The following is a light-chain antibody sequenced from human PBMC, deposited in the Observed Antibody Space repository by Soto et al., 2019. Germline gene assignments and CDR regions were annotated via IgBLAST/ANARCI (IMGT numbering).Light chain of an antibody. V-gene: IGKV3-11*01. CDR3: QHPGFT. CDR1: QSVSSY. CDR2: DAS. J-gene: IGKJ3*01. Sequence: EIVLTQSPATLSLSPGERATPSCRASQSVSSYLAWYQQKPGQAPRLLIYDASNRATVIPARFSGSGSGTDFTLTISSLEPEDFAVYYCQHPGFTFGPGTKVDIK.